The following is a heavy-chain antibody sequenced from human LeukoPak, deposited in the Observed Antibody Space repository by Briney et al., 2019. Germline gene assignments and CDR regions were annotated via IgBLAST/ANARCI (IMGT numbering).Heavy chain of an antibody. CDR3: ARVPTTPGYSSGWYPLDY. Sequence: ASVKVSCKASGYTFTGYYMHWVRQAPGQGLEWMGWINPNSGGTNYAQKFQGRVTMTRDTSISTAYMELSRLRSDDTAMYYCARVPTTPGYSSGWYPLDYWGQGTLVTVSS. V-gene: IGHV1-2*02. D-gene: IGHD6-19*01. CDR1: GYTFTGYY. J-gene: IGHJ4*02. CDR2: INPNSGGT.